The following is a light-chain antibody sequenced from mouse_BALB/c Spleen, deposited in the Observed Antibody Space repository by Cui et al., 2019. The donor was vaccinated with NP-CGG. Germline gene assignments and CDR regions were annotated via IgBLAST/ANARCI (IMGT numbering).Light chain of an antibody. CDR3: ALWYSNHWV. V-gene: IGLV1*01. CDR1: IGAVTTSNY. CDR2: GTN. Sequence: QAVVPQEAALTTSHGETVTLTCRSSIGAVTTSNYANWVQEKPDHLFTGLIGGTNNRPPGVPGRFSGSLIGDKAALTITGAQTEDETIYFCALWYSNHWVFGGGTKLTVL. J-gene: IGLJ1*01.